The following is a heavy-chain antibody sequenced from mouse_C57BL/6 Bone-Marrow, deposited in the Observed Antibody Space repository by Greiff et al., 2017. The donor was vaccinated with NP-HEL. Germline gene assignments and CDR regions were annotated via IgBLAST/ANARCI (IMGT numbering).Heavy chain of an antibody. J-gene: IGHJ1*03. CDR1: GYTFTSYW. V-gene: IGHV1-53*01. Sequence: QVQLQQPGTELVKPGASVKLSCKASGYTFTSYWMHWVKQRPGQGLEWIGNINPSNGGTNYNEKFKSKATLTVDKSSSTAYMQLSSLTSEDAAVYYCARTGDGYYENWYFDVWGTGTTVTVSS. D-gene: IGHD2-3*01. CDR3: ARTGDGYYENWYFDV. CDR2: INPSNGGT.